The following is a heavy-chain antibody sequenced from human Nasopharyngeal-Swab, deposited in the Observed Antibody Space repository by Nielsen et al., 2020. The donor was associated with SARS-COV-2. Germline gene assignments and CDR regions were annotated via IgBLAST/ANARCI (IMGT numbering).Heavy chain of an antibody. J-gene: IGHJ4*02. CDR3: ATPGTRCSGDTCNMWVFDY. D-gene: IGHD2-15*01. CDR2: ISGSGDST. CDR1: GFTFRSYA. V-gene: IGHV3-23*01. Sequence: GESLKISCAASGFTFRSYAMTWVRQAPGMGLGWVSGISGSGDSTYYADSVKGRFTISRDNSKNTLYLQMHSLRAEDTAVYYCATPGTRCSGDTCNMWVFDYWGQGTLVTVSS.